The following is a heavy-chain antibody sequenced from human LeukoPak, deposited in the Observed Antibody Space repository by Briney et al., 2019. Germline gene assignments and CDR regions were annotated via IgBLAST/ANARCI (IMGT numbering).Heavy chain of an antibody. V-gene: IGHV4-34*01. CDR3: ARVGAVAGISYYYYYMDV. CDR2: INHSGST. CDR1: GGSFSGYY. D-gene: IGHD6-19*01. Sequence: PSETLSLTCAVYGGSFSGYYWSWIRQPPGKGLEWIGEINHSGSTNYNPSLKSRVTISVDTSKNQFSLKLSFVTAADTAVYYCARVGAVAGISYYYYYMDVWGKGTTVTVSS. J-gene: IGHJ6*03.